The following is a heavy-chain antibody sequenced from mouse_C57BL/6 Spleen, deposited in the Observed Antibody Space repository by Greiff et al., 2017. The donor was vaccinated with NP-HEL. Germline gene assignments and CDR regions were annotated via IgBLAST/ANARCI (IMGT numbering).Heavy chain of an antibody. D-gene: IGHD2-4*01. J-gene: IGHJ4*01. CDR3: ARDGYDYDGVYAMDY. CDR2: ISSGSSTI. V-gene: IGHV5-17*01. Sequence: EVQGVESGGGLVKPGGSLKLSCAASGFTFSDYGMHWVRQAPEKGLEWVAYISSGSSTIYYADTVKGRFTICRDNAKNTLFLQMTSLRSEDKAMYYCARDGYDYDGVYAMDYWGQGTSVTVSS. CDR1: GFTFSDYG.